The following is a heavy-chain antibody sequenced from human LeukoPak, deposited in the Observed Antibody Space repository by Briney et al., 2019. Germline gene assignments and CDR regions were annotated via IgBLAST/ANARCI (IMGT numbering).Heavy chain of an antibody. V-gene: IGHV3-23*01. D-gene: IGHD7-27*01. CDR3: AKDGGLWVSAHWGDS. Sequence: GGSLRLSCAASGFTFSSYTMSWVRQAPGKGLEWVSTITTSDGNTYYADSVKGRFTVSRDNSKNTLFLRMNSLRAEDTAVYYCAKDGGLWVSAHWGDSWGRGTLVTVSS. CDR2: ITTSDGNT. CDR1: GFTFSSYT. J-gene: IGHJ4*02.